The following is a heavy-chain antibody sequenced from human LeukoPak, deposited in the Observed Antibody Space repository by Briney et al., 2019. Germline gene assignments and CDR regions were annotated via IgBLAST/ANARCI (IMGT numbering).Heavy chain of an antibody. CDR2: IYTSGST. D-gene: IGHD1-1*01. CDR3: AREWNPSGWVDYFDS. J-gene: IGHJ4*02. V-gene: IGHV4-4*07. CDR1: GGSISSNY. Sequence: PSETLSLTCSVSGGSISSNYWSWIRQPAGKGLEWIGRIYTSGSTKYNPSLKGRVTMSVDTSKNQFSLKLSSVTSTDTAVYYCAREWNPSGWVDYFDSWGQGTLVTVSS.